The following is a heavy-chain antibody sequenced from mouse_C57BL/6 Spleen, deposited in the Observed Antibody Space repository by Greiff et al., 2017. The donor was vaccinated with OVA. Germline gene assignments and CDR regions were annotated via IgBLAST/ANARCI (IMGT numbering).Heavy chain of an antibody. J-gene: IGHJ3*01. V-gene: IGHV1-55*01. CDR3: ASGYLAY. D-gene: IGHD2-2*01. Sequence: QVQLKQSGAELVKPGASVKMFCKASGYTFTSYWITWVKQRPGQGLEWIGDIYPGSGSTNYNEKFKSKATLTVDTSSSTAYMQLSSLTSEDSAVYYCASGYLAYWGQGTLVTVSA. CDR2: IYPGSGST. CDR1: GYTFTSYW.